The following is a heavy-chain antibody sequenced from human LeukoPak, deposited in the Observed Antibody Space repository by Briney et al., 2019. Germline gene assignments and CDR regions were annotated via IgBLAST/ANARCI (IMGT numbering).Heavy chain of an antibody. CDR2: IYSGGST. J-gene: IGHJ3*02. CDR3: ARDKVYYYDSSGYYHLDAFDI. V-gene: IGHV3-53*01. CDR1: GFTVSSNY. Sequence: PGGSLRLSCAASGFTVSSNYMSWVRQAPGKGLEWVSVIYSGGSTYYADSVKGRFTISRDNSKNTLYLQMNSLRAEDTAVYYCARDKVYYYDSSGYYHLDAFDIWGQGTMVTVSS. D-gene: IGHD3-22*01.